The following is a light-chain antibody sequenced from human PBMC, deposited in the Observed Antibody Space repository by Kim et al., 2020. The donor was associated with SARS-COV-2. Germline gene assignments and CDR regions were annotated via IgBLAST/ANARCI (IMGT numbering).Light chain of an antibody. CDR1: REKETYA. Sequence: VRLPCTLSREKETYAMAGHQQPPGKGPRYLMNVDSDGSHTRGDGIPDRFSGSSSGAERYLTISSLQPEDEADYYCLTWGPGIRVFGGGTQLTVL. J-gene: IGLJ2*01. CDR3: LTWGPGIRV. V-gene: IGLV4-69*01. CDR2: VDSDGSH.